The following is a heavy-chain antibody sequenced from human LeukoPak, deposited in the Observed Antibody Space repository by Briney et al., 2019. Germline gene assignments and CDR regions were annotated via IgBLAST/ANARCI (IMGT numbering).Heavy chain of an antibody. CDR1: THSVSTDYY. D-gene: IGHD3-10*01. Sequence: SETLSLTCTVSTHSVSTDYYWGWIRQPPGKGLEWVGNIYHDGSTYYTPSLKSRVTISVDTSKNQFSLKLTSVTAADTAVYYCAREGLITVIRGLNFGYWGQGTLVSVSS. J-gene: IGHJ4*02. V-gene: IGHV4-38-2*02. CDR3: AREGLITVIRGLNFGY. CDR2: IYHDGST.